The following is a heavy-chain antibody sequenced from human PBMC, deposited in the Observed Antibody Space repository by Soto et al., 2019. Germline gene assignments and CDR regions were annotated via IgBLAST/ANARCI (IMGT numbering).Heavy chain of an antibody. V-gene: IGHV3-7*03. D-gene: IGHD6-13*01. Sequence: GALRLSCAVSGFTFSSYWMTWVRQAPGKGLEWVAHIHHDGSEIYYVDSGNGRFTSTTDNTTDSLLLQMNNLRAEDTAVYYCVAGVAANGNFDYWGQGTLVTVSS. J-gene: IGHJ4*02. CDR1: GFTFSSYW. CDR3: VAGVAANGNFDY. CDR2: IHHDGSEI.